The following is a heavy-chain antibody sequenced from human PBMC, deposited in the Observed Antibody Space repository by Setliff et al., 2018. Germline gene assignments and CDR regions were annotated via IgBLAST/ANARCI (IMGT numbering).Heavy chain of an antibody. Sequence: GGSLRLSCAASGFTFSDYYMSWIRQAPGKGLEWVSYISSSGSTIYYADSVKGRFTISRDNAKNSLYLQMNSLRAEDTAVYFCASREEGSSWYYYYGMDVWGQGTTVTVSS. CDR1: GFTFSDYY. CDR3: ASREEGSSWYYYYGMDV. J-gene: IGHJ6*02. V-gene: IGHV3-11*04. CDR2: ISSSGSTI. D-gene: IGHD6-13*01.